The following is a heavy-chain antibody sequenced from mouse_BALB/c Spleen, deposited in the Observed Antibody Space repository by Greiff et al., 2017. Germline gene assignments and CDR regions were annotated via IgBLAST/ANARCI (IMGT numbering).Heavy chain of an antibody. D-gene: IGHD3-3*01. J-gene: IGHJ4*01. Sequence: EVQLHQSGAELVRSGASVKLSCTASGFNIKDYYMHWVKQRPEQGLEWIGWIDPENGDTEYAPKFQGKATMTADTSSNTAYLQLSSLTSEDTAVYYCNAGDKEYYYAMDYWGQGTSVTVSS. V-gene: IGHV14-4*02. CDR3: NAGDKEYYYAMDY. CDR2: IDPENGDT. CDR1: GFNIKDYY.